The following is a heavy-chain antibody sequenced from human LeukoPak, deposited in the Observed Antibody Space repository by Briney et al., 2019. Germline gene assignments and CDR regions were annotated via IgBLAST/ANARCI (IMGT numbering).Heavy chain of an antibody. CDR3: ARDSSSVDY. CDR2: INHSGST. D-gene: IGHD6-6*01. CDR1: GGSFGGYY. Sequence: SETLSLTCAVYGGSFGGYYWSWIRQPPGKGLEWIEEINHSGSTNYNPSLKSRVTISVDTSKNQFSLKLSSVTAADTAVYYCARDSSSVDYWGQGTLVTVSS. J-gene: IGHJ4*02. V-gene: IGHV4-34*01.